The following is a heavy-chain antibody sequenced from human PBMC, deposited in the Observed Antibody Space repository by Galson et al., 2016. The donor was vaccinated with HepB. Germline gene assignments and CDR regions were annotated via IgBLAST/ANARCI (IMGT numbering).Heavy chain of an antibody. CDR1: GFTFSSHT. V-gene: IGHV3-30-3*01. Sequence: SLRLSCAASGFTFSSHTMHWVRQAPGKGLEWVAVISSEGSRTDYADSVKGRFTISRDISKNTVFLQMNSLRVIDTAVYYCAKARSRYGSDCIDYWGQGALVTVSP. D-gene: IGHD6-19*01. CDR2: ISSEGSRT. CDR3: AKARSRYGSDCIDY. J-gene: IGHJ4*02.